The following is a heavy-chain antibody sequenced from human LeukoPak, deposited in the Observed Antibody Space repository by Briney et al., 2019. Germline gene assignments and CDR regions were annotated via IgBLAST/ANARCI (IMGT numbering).Heavy chain of an antibody. Sequence: SVTVSCKASGGTFSSYAISWVRQAPGQGLEWMGRITPILGIANYAQKFQGRVTITADKSTSTAYMELSSLRSEDTAVYYCATSVAGPYYFDYWGQGTLVTVSS. CDR3: ATSVAGPYYFDY. J-gene: IGHJ4*02. D-gene: IGHD6-19*01. CDR1: GGTFSSYA. V-gene: IGHV1-69*04. CDR2: ITPILGIA.